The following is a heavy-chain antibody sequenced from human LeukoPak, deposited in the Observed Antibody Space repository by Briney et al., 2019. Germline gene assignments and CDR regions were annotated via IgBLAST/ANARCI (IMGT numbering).Heavy chain of an antibody. D-gene: IGHD2-2*01. CDR2: VNPKSGYT. CDR3: ARDPAELYRGGCSSTSCHLPPSCFDY. V-gene: IGHV1-8*03. J-gene: IGHJ4*02. CDR1: GGTFTRYD. Sequence: ASVKVSCKASGGTFTRYDINWVRQATGQGLEWMGWVNPKSGYTGYAQKFQGRVTITRDTSINTAYMELSSLRSEDTAVYYCARDPAELYRGGCSSTSCHLPPSCFDYWGQGTLVTVSS.